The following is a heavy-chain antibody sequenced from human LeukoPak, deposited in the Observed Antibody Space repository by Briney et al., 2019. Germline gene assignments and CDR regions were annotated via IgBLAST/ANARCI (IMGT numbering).Heavy chain of an antibody. CDR1: GGSISSSRYY. J-gene: IGHJ4*02. D-gene: IGHD3-10*01. CDR3: ARDRRATYYYGSGSYPFDY. CDR2: IYYSGST. V-gene: IGHV4-39*07. Sequence: PSETLSLTCTVSGGSISSSRYYWGWIRQPPGKGLEWIGSIYYSGSTYYNPSLKGRVTISVGTSKNQFSLKLSSVTAADTAVYYCARDRRATYYYGSGSYPFDYWGQGTLVTVSS.